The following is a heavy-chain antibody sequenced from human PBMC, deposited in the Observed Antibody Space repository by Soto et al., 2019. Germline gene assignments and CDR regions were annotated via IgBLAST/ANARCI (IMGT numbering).Heavy chain of an antibody. D-gene: IGHD3-3*01. CDR3: ARGIYDFSAPGYYYYYMDV. J-gene: IGHJ6*03. Sequence: SETLSLTCAVYGGSFSGYYWSWVRQPPGKGLEWIGEINHSGSTNYNPSLKSRVTISVDTSKNQFSLKLSSVTAADTAVYYCARGIYDFSAPGYYYYYMDVWGKGTTVT. CDR2: INHSGST. CDR1: GGSFSGYY. V-gene: IGHV4-34*01.